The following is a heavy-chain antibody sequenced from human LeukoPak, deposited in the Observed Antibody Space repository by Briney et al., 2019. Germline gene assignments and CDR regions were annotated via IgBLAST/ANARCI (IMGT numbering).Heavy chain of an antibody. CDR3: ARDPSPRPDFTYCSGGSCLFDY. CDR2: TSGSGGST. CDR1: GFTFSSFA. Sequence: PGGSLRLSCAASGFTFSSFAMTWVRQAPGKGLEWVSATSGSGGSTSYADSVKGRFTISRDNSKNTLYLQMNSLRAEDTAVYYCARDPSPRPDFTYCSGGSCLFDYWGQGTLVTVSS. J-gene: IGHJ4*02. V-gene: IGHV3-23*01. D-gene: IGHD2-15*01.